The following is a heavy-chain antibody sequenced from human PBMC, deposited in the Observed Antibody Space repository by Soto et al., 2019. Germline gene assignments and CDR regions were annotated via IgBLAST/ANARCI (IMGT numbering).Heavy chain of an antibody. CDR1: GFTFSSYG. J-gene: IGHJ6*02. D-gene: IGHD3-3*01. V-gene: IGHV3-33*01. Sequence: GGSLRLSCAASGFTFSSYGMHWVRQAPGKGLEWVAVIWYDGSNKYYADSVKGRFTISRDNSKNTLYLQMNSLRAEDTAVYYCARDFGVVIIYYGMDVWGQGTTVTVSS. CDR3: ARDFGVVIIYYGMDV. CDR2: IWYDGSNK.